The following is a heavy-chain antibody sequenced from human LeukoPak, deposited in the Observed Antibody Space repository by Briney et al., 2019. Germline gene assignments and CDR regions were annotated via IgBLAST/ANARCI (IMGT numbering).Heavy chain of an antibody. CDR2: IYYSGST. D-gene: IGHD1-26*01. CDR1: GGSISSYY. Sequence: SETLSLTCTVSGGSISSYYWSWIRQPPGKGLEWIGYIYYSGSTYYNPSLKSRVTISVDTSKNQFSLKLSSVTAADTAVYYCAGTEWGSGKLDYWGQGTLVTVSS. J-gene: IGHJ4*02. V-gene: IGHV4-59*01. CDR3: AGTEWGSGKLDY.